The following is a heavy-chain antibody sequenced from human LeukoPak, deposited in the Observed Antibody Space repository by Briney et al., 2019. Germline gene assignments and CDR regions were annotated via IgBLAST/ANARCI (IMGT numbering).Heavy chain of an antibody. Sequence: SETLSLTCTVSGGSIGSYYWSWIRQPPGKGLEWIAYIHYSGSTSSNPSLKSRVTVSVDTSKNQFSLKLTSVTAADTAVYYCARDDILTGYYGNFDFWGKGALVTVSS. V-gene: IGHV4-59*01. CDR2: IHYSGST. CDR3: ARDDILTGYYGNFDF. J-gene: IGHJ4*02. D-gene: IGHD3-9*01. CDR1: GGSIGSYY.